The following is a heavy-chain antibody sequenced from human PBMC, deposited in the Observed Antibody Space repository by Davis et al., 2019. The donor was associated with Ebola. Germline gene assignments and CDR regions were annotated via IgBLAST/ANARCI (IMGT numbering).Heavy chain of an antibody. CDR3: ARAIAARPVWSY. J-gene: IGHJ4*02. V-gene: IGHV4-34*01. CDR2: INHSGST. CDR1: GGSFSGYY. D-gene: IGHD6-6*01. Sequence: PSETLSLTCAVYGGSFSGYYWSWIRQPPGKGLEWIGEINHSGSTNYNPSLKSRVTISVDTSKNQFSLKLSSVTAADTAVYYCARAIAARPVWSYWGQGTLVTVSS.